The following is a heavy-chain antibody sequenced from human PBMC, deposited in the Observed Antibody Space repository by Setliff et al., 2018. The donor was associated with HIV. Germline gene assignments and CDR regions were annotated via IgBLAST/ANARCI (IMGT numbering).Heavy chain of an antibody. V-gene: IGHV3-33*08. J-gene: IGHJ4*02. CDR2: IWYDGSNK. D-gene: IGHD1-26*01. Sequence: PGGSLRLSCAASGLTFSSYGMHWVRQAPGKGLEWVAVIWYDGSNKYYADSVKGRFTISRDNSKNTLYLQMNSLRAEDTAVYYCARYQWELLKGAIDYWGQGTLVTVSS. CDR3: ARYQWELLKGAIDY. CDR1: GLTFSSYG.